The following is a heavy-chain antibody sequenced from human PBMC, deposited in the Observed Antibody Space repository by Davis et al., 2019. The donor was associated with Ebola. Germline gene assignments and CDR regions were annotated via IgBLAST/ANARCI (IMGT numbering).Heavy chain of an antibody. CDR1: GFTFSSYG. V-gene: IGHV3-30*18. CDR2: ISYDGSNK. D-gene: IGHD4-17*01. CDR3: AKADLGQGFYGDLDY. Sequence: GESLKISCAASGFTFSSYGMHWVRQAPGKGLEWVAVISYDGSNKYYADSVKGRFTISRDNSKNTLYLQMNSLRAEDTAVYYCAKADLGQGFYGDLDYWGQGTLVTVSS. J-gene: IGHJ4*02.